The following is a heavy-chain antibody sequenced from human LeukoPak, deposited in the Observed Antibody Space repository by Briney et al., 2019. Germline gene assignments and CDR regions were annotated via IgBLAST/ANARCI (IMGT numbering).Heavy chain of an antibody. J-gene: IGHJ4*02. CDR3: ARNLGVLYYDFWSXYYDX. CDR1: GGTFSSYA. V-gene: IGHV1-69*13. D-gene: IGHD3-3*01. Sequence: SVKVSCKASGGTFSSYAISWVRQAPGQGLEWMGGIIPIVGTANYAQKFQGRVTITADESTSTAYMELSSLRSEDTAVYYCARNLGVLYYDFWSXYYDXWGQGTLVTVSS. CDR2: IIPIVGTA.